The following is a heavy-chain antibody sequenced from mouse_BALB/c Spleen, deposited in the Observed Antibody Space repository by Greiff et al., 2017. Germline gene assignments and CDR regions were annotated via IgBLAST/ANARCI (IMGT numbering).Heavy chain of an antibody. J-gene: IGHJ2*01. Sequence: EVQVVESGPSLVKPSQTLSLTCSVTGDSITSGYWNWIRKFPGNKLEYMGYISYSGSTYYNPSLKSRISITRDTSKNQYYLQLNSVTTEDTATYYCARRGITTATFDYWGQGTTLTVSS. CDR3: ARRGITTATFDY. CDR2: ISYSGST. D-gene: IGHD1-2*01. CDR1: GDSITSGY. V-gene: IGHV3-8*02.